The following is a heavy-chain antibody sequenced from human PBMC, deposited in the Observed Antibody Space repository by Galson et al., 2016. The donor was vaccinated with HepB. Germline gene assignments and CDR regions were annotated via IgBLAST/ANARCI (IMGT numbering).Heavy chain of an antibody. J-gene: IGHJ4*02. D-gene: IGHD4-17*01. Sequence: SLRLSCAASGFTFSSHSMNWVRQAPGKGLEWVSSISSSSSYIYYADSVKGRFTISKDNAKNSLYLQMNSLRAEDTAVYYCARAVSWDYGDYAGYWGQGTLVNVSS. V-gene: IGHV3-21*01. CDR3: ARAVSWDYGDYAGY. CDR2: ISSSSSYI. CDR1: GFTFSSHS.